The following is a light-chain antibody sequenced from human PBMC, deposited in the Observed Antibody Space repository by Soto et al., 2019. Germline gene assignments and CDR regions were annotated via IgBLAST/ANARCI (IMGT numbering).Light chain of an antibody. Sequence: QSALTQAASVSGSPRQSITISCTGTSSDVGGYNYVSWYQQHPGKAPKLMIYEVSNRPSGVSNRFSGSKSGNTASLTISGLQAEDEADYYCSSYTSSSTYVFGTGTKLTVL. CDR3: SSYTSSSTYV. CDR2: EVS. J-gene: IGLJ1*01. CDR1: SSDVGGYNY. V-gene: IGLV2-14*01.